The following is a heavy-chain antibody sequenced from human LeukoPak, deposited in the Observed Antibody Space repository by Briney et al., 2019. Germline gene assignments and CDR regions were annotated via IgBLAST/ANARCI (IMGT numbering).Heavy chain of an antibody. CDR3: AREGKAPGVVVITYYFDY. Sequence: GGSLRLSCAASGFTFSSYSMNWVRQAPGKGLEWVSSISSSSSYIYYADSVKGRFTISRDNAKNSLYLQMNSLRAEDTAVYYCAREGKAPGVVVITYYFDYWGQGTLVTVSS. CDR2: ISSSSSYI. V-gene: IGHV3-21*01. J-gene: IGHJ4*02. CDR1: GFTFSSYS. D-gene: IGHD3-22*01.